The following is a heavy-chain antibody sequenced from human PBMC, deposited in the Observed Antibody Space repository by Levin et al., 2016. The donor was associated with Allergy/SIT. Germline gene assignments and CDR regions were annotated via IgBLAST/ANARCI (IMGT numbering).Heavy chain of an antibody. V-gene: IGHV4-61*01. Sequence: SETLSLTCTVSGGSVTSSNSYWNWIRQPPGKGLEWIGYISYSGNTNYNPSLKSRVIISVDTSKNQFSLKLSSVTAADTAVYYCARRGRNDYDFLFKDWHFDLWGRGTLVTVSS. D-gene: IGHD5-12*01. CDR3: ARRGRNDYDFLFKDWHFDL. CDR2: ISYSGNT. J-gene: IGHJ2*01. CDR1: GGSVTSSNSY.